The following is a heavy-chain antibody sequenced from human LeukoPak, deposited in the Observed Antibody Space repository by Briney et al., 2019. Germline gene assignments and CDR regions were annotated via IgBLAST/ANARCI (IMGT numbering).Heavy chain of an antibody. CDR1: GFTFSNYW. D-gene: IGHD3-10*01. J-gene: IGHJ6*04. CDR2: IKQDGSEK. Sequence: GGSLRLSCVASGFTFSNYWMSWVRQAPGKGLEWVANIKQDGSEKYYVDSVKGRFTISRDNAKKSLYLQMNSLRAEDTAVYYCARDGRGLLWFGELPMDVWGKGTTVTISS. CDR3: ARDGRGLLWFGELPMDV. V-gene: IGHV3-7*01.